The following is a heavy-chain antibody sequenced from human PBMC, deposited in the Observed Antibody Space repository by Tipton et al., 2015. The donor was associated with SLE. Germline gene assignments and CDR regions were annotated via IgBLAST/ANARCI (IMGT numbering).Heavy chain of an antibody. D-gene: IGHD5-24*01. CDR2: IYSSGRT. Sequence: TLSLTCTVSGGSISSGGYYWSWVRQPAGKGLEWIGRIYSSGRTNYNPSLRSRLTISLDTSKNQFSLNLISVTAADTAVYYCARVGDGYPYGGPDVFDMWGQGTVVTVSS. J-gene: IGHJ3*02. CDR3: ARVGDGYPYGGPDVFDM. CDR1: GGSISSGGYY. V-gene: IGHV4-61*02.